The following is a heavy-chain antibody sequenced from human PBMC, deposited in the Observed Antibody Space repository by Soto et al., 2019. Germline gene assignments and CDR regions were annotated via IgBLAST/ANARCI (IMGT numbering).Heavy chain of an antibody. CDR3: ARLPYYYDSSGSPFFDL. V-gene: IGHV5-10-1*01. J-gene: IGHJ2*01. D-gene: IGHD3-22*01. CDR1: GYSFTSYW. CDR2: IDPSDSYT. Sequence: AGESLKISCNGSGYSFTSYWISWVRQMPGKGLEWMGRIDPSDSYTNYSPSFQGHVTISADKSISTAYLQWSSLKASDTAMYYCARLPYYYDSSGSPFFDLWGRGTLVTVSS.